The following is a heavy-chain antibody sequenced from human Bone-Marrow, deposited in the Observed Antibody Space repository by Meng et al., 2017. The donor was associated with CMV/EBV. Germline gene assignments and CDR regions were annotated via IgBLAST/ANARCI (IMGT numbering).Heavy chain of an antibody. V-gene: IGHV1-2*02. Sequence: ASVKVSCKASRYTFTAHYIHWVRQAPGQGLEWMGWINTDNGVTDYAQRFQGRVTMTKDTSITTAYMELSRLRSDDTAVYYCARDHDSRFWSGHFPGYWGQGTLVTVSS. D-gene: IGHD3-3*01. CDR2: INTDNGVT. CDR1: RYTFTAHY. CDR3: ARDHDSRFWSGHFPGY. J-gene: IGHJ4*02.